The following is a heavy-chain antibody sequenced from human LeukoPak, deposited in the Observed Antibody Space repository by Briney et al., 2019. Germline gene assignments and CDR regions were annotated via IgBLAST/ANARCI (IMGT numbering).Heavy chain of an antibody. D-gene: IGHD4-23*01. CDR3: AKSDAGNPDY. CDR2: IRYDESNR. V-gene: IGHV3-30*02. J-gene: IGHJ4*02. Sequence: GSLRLSCAASGFSFSNYGMHWVRQAPGKGLECVAFIRYDESNRFYADSVKGRFTISRDSSKKQLYLQMNSLRAEDTAVYYCAKSDAGNPDYWGQGTLVTVSS. CDR1: GFSFSNYG.